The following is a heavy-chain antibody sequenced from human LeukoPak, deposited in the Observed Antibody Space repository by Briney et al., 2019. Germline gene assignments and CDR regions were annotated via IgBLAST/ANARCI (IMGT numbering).Heavy chain of an antibody. CDR2: ISGSGATR. D-gene: IGHD2/OR15-2a*01. V-gene: IGHV3-23*01. CDR3: VTEALVAFYYFDY. CDR1: GFTFSSYA. J-gene: IGHJ4*02. Sequence: GGSLRLSCASSGFTFSSYAMSWVRQAPGKGLVWVAAISGSGATRNYADSVKGRFTISRDNSQNTLYLQINSLRAEDTALYYCVTEALVAFYYFDYWGQGTLVTVSS.